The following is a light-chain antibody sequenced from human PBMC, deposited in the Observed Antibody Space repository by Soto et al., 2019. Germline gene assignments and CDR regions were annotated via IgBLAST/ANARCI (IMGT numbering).Light chain of an antibody. Sequence: DIQMTQSPSTLSASVGDRVTITCRASQSISSWLAWYQQKPGKAPKLLIYKASTLKSGVPSRFSGSGSGTGFTLTISRLEPEDFAVYYCQQYGSSPLTFGGGTKVDIK. CDR1: QSISSW. CDR3: QQYGSSPLT. CDR2: KAS. V-gene: IGKV1-5*03. J-gene: IGKJ4*01.